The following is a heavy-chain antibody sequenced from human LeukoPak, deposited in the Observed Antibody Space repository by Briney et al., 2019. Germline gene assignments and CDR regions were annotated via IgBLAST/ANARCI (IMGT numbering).Heavy chain of an antibody. V-gene: IGHV4-39*01. D-gene: IGHD3-10*01. J-gene: IGHJ3*02. Sequence: SETLSLTCTVSGGSISSGDYYWSWIRQPPGKGLEWIGSIYYSGSTYYNPSLKSRVTISVDTSKNQFSLKLSSVTAADTAVYYCARLGGYYGSASHAFDIWGQGTMVTVSS. CDR1: GGSISSGDYY. CDR2: IYYSGST. CDR3: ARLGGYYGSASHAFDI.